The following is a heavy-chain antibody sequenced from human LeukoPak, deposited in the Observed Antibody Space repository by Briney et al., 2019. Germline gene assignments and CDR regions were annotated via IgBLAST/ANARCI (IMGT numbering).Heavy chain of an antibody. V-gene: IGHV4-38-2*01. CDR1: GYSISSGYY. CDR2: IYHSGST. Sequence: PSETLSLTCAVSGYSISSGYYWGWIRQPPGKGLEWIGSIYHSGSTYYNPFLKSRVTISVDTSKNQFSLKLSSVTAADTAVYYCASPLLGSGSYYNDYWGQGTLVTVSS. CDR3: ASPLLGSGSYYNDY. J-gene: IGHJ4*02. D-gene: IGHD3-10*01.